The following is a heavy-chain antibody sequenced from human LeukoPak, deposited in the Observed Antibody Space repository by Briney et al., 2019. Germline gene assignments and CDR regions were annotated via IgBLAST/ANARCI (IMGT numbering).Heavy chain of an antibody. D-gene: IGHD6-25*01. CDR3: ARPKAAEGYFDY. CDR1: GFTFSSYA. CDR2: ISGSGGSS. J-gene: IGHJ4*02. Sequence: GGSLRLSCAASGFTFSSYAMSWVRQAPGKGLEWVSAISGSGGSSYYADSVKGRFTISRDNSKNTLYLQMNSLRAEDTAVYYCARPKAAEGYFDYWGQGTLVTVPS. V-gene: IGHV3-23*01.